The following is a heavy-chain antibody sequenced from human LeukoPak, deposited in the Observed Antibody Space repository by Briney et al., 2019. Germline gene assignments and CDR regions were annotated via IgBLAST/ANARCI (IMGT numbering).Heavy chain of an antibody. Sequence: GGSLRLSCAASGFTFSSYEMNWVRQAPGKGLEWVSYISSSGSTIYYADSVKGRFTVSRDNAKKSLYLQMNSLRAEDTAVYYCARDRTMVRGVLQKYYFDSWGQGTLVTVSS. CDR2: ISSSGSTI. J-gene: IGHJ4*02. D-gene: IGHD3-10*01. CDR3: ARDRTMVRGVLQKYYFDS. CDR1: GFTFSSYE. V-gene: IGHV3-48*03.